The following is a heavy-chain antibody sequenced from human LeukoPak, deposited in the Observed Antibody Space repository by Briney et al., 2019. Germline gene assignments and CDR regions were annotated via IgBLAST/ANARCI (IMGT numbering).Heavy chain of an antibody. V-gene: IGHV3-30*02. Sequence: PGRSLRLSCAASGFTFSSYGMHWVRQAPGKGLEWVAFIRYDGSNKYYADSVKGRFTISRDNSKNTLYLQMNSLRAEDTAVYYCAKDLTIGYSSGWYPRVFDYWGQGTLVTVSS. CDR1: GFTFSSYG. CDR2: IRYDGSNK. J-gene: IGHJ4*02. D-gene: IGHD6-19*01. CDR3: AKDLTIGYSSGWYPRVFDY.